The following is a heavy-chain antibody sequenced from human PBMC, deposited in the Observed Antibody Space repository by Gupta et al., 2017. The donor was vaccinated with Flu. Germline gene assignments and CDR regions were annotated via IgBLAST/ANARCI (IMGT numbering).Heavy chain of an antibody. V-gene: IGHV3-7*01. CDR2: IKQDGGEK. D-gene: IGHD2-2*03. J-gene: IGHJ6*02. CDR1: TFTFSPAW. CDR3: TRAGYCGTTSCRLYHYYYYGMDV. Sequence: EVQLMESGGGLVQPGGSLRLSCAASTFTFSPAWMSWVRQAPGKGLEWVASIKQDGGEKYYVDSVKGRFIISRDNAENSVYLQMNGLRAEDTAVYYCTRAGYCGTTSCRLYHYYYYGMDVWGQGTTVTVSS.